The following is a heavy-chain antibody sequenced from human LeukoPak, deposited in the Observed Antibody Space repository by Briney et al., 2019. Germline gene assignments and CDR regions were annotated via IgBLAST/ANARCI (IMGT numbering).Heavy chain of an antibody. CDR3: VVWGKAVAGRRKNWFDP. CDR2: ISGSGGST. V-gene: IGHV3-23*01. CDR1: GFTFSSYA. Sequence: PGGSLRFSCAASGFTFSSYAMSWVRQAPGKGLEWVSAISGSGGSTYYADSVKGRLTISRDNSKDTLYLQMNSLRAEDTAVYYCVVWGKAVAGRRKNWFDPWGQGTLVTVSS. D-gene: IGHD6-19*01. J-gene: IGHJ5*02.